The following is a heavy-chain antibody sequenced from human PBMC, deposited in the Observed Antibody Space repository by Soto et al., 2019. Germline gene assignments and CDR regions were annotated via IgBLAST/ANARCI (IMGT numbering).Heavy chain of an antibody. V-gene: IGHV3-33*01. CDR2: IWYDGSKE. CDR3: ARGGPAATRGKADY. Sequence: GGSLRLSCAASGFSFSSYAMHWVRQAPGKRLEWVAVIWYDGSKEYYTDSVKGRFTISRDNPKNTLYLQMNSLRAEDTALYYCARGGPAATRGKADYWGQGTLVTVSS. CDR1: GFSFSSYA. J-gene: IGHJ4*02. D-gene: IGHD6-25*01.